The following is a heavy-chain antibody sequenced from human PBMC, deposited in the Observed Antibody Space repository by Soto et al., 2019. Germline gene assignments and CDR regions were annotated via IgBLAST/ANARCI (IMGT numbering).Heavy chain of an antibody. D-gene: IGHD4-17*01. Sequence: GGSLRLSCEASGFTFGSYGMTWVRQGPGKGLEWVSLIGADGGTTYTAEAVKGRFTIARDNSRNSLYLQMDNLRVEDTAVYYCAKGYGWDYLDYWGQGALVTVSS. CDR2: IGADGGTT. J-gene: IGHJ4*02. CDR3: AKGYGWDYLDY. CDR1: GFTFGSYG. V-gene: IGHV3-23*01.